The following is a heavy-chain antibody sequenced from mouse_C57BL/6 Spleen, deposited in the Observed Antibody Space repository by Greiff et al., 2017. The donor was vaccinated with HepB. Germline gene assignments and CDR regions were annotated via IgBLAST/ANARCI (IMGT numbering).Heavy chain of an antibody. J-gene: IGHJ3*01. V-gene: IGHV1-9*01. D-gene: IGHD2-3*01. CDR1: GYTFTGYW. CDR3: ATPYDGYYVRFAY. Sequence: QVQLQQSGAELMKPGASVKLSCKATGYTFTGYWIEWVKQRPGHGLEWIGEILPGSGSTNYNEKFKGKATFTADTSSNTAYMQLSSLTTEDSAIYYCATPYDGYYVRFAYWGQGTLVTVSA. CDR2: ILPGSGST.